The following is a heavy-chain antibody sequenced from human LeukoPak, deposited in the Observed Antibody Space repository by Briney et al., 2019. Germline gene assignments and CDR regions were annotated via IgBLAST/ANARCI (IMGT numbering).Heavy chain of an antibody. CDR3: ARPYSSGWYAVAS. CDR1: GYSFTSYW. CDR2: IYPGDSDT. V-gene: IGHV5-51*01. J-gene: IGHJ4*02. Sequence: GESLKISCKGSGYSFTSYWIGWVRQMPGKGLEWVGIIYPGDSDTRYSPSFQGQVTISADKSISTAYLQWSSRRASDTAMDYCARPYSSGWYAVASGGQGPLVTVSS. D-gene: IGHD6-19*01.